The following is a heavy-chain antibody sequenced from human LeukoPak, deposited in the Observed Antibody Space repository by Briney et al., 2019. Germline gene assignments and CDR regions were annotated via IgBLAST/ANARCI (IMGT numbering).Heavy chain of an antibody. D-gene: IGHD1-26*01. J-gene: IGHJ4*02. Sequence: GASVKVSCKTSGYTFATSGISWVRQAPGQGLEWMGWISGYDGNTNFAENFQGRVTLTTDTSTSTAYMELRSLRSDDTAIYYCARDRFGVRSGSCDYWGQGTLLTVSS. V-gene: IGHV1-18*01. CDR2: ISGYDGNT. CDR1: GYTFATSG. CDR3: ARDRFGVRSGSCDY.